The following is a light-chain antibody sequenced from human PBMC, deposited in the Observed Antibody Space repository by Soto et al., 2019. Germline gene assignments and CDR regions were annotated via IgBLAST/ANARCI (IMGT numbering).Light chain of an antibody. CDR1: SSNIGAGFD. J-gene: IGLJ1*01. CDR2: GNN. Sequence: QSVLTQPPSVSGAPGQRVTISCTGSSSNIGAGFDVHWYQQFPGTAPKLLSYGNNNRPSGVPHRCSASKSGTSASLAITGLQAEDEADYHCQSYDSSLSGYVFGPGTKVTVL. CDR3: QSYDSSLSGYV. V-gene: IGLV1-40*01.